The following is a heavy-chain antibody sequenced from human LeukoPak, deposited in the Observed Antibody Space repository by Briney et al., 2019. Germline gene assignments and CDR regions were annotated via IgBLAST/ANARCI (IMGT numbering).Heavy chain of an antibody. CDR1: GDTFSNYA. D-gene: IGHD3-10*01. V-gene: IGHV1-69*05. Sequence: GASVKVPCKVSGDTFSNYAINWVRQAPGQGLEWMGEITPMFGTANYAPRFLGRVTISTDESTSTAYMELTSLRSEDTAVYYCASPYGSGSYEYYYGMDVWGQGTTVTVSS. CDR3: ASPYGSGSYEYYYGMDV. J-gene: IGHJ6*02. CDR2: ITPMFGTA.